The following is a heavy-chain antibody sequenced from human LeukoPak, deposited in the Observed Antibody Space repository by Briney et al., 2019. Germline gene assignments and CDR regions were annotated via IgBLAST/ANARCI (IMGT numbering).Heavy chain of an antibody. Sequence: SVKVSCKASGGTFSSYAISWVRQAPGQGLEWMGGIIPIFGTANYAQKFQGRVTITTDESTSTAYMELSSLRSEDTAVYYCALWVDTAMVTLDYWGQGTLVTVSS. J-gene: IGHJ4*02. CDR3: ALWVDTAMVTLDY. V-gene: IGHV1-69*05. D-gene: IGHD5-18*01. CDR2: IIPIFGTA. CDR1: GGTFSSYA.